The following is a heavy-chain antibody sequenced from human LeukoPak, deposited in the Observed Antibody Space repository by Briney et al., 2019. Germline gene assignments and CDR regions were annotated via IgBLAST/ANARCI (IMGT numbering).Heavy chain of an antibody. D-gene: IGHD3-9*01. V-gene: IGHV1-18*01. CDR1: GYMFTSYG. J-gene: IGHJ4*02. CDR3: ARENIGGGSDILTGYLGY. Sequence: ASVKVSCKASGYMFTSYGISWVRQAPGQGLEWMGWTSAYNGNTNYAQKFQDRVTMTTDTSTSTAYMELRSLRSDDTAVYYCARENIGGGSDILTGYLGYWGQGTLVTVSS. CDR2: TSAYNGNT.